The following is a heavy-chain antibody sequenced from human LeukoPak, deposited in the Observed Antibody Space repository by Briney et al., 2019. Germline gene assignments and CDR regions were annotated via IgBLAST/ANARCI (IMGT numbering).Heavy chain of an antibody. V-gene: IGHV1-18*01. CDR2: ISAYNGNT. Sequence: ASVKVSCKASGYTFTSYGISWVRQAPGQGLEWMGWISAYNGNTNYAQKLQGRVTMTTDTSTSTAYMELRSLRSDDTAVYYCAREDGVLIAAAGIGGGSLFDYWGQGTLVTVSS. D-gene: IGHD6-13*01. CDR3: AREDGVLIAAAGIGGGSLFDY. CDR1: GYTFTSYG. J-gene: IGHJ4*02.